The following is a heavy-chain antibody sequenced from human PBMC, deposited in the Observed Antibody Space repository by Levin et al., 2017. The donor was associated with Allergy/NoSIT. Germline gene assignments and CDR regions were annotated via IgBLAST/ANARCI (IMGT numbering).Heavy chain of an antibody. Sequence: PSETLSLACTLSGXXXSYXYLXXXXXXXXKGLEWIGQIFHDEVTEYSPSLQSRVAISLDTSRNQFSLRLNSLTAADTAIYYCARDYHSSDRVCHRVFDVWGQGTMVNVSS. CDR3: ARDYHSSDRVCHRVFDV. V-gene: IGHV4-34*12. CDR1: GXXXSYXY. CDR2: IFHDEVT. D-gene: IGHD4-11*01. J-gene: IGHJ3*01.